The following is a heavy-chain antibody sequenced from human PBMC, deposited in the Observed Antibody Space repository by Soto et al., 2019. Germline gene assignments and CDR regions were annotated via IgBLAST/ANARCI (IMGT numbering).Heavy chain of an antibody. CDR2: ISAYNGNT. CDR1: GYTFTSYG. CDR3: ARGNPYDILTGYYPAPFDY. J-gene: IGHJ4*02. V-gene: IGHV1-18*01. Sequence: ASVKVSCKASGYTFTSYGISWVRQAPGQGLEWMGWISAYNGNTNYAQKLQGRVTMTTDTSTSTAYMELRSLRSDDTAVYYCARGNPYDILTGYYPAPFDYWGQGTLVTVSS. D-gene: IGHD3-9*01.